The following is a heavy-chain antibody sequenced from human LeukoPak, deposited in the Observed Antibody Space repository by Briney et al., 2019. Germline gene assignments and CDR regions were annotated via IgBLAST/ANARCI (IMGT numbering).Heavy chain of an antibody. V-gene: IGHV1-8*01. Sequence: ASVKVSCKAYGYTFTDYDLNWVRQASGQGLEWMRWMNPDSEITDYAQKFQGRVTMTTDTSTSTAYMELRSLRSHDTAVYYCARDSRYSHSSGGFDIWGQGTMVTVSS. J-gene: IGHJ3*02. CDR2: MNPDSEIT. CDR3: ARDSRYSHSSGGFDI. CDR1: GYTFTDYD. D-gene: IGHD6-6*01.